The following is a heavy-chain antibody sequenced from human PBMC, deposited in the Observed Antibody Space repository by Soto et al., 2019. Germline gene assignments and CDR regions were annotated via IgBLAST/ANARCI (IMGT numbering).Heavy chain of an antibody. J-gene: IGHJ3*02. Sequence: EGSMRVSCEVSGITFKTNWKSWDRQAPGKGLEWLPNLNEFAYTKYYVDSLKGRFTILGDSAGNSLLLKMASLRAEDTAVYFCAAYNTSRHASFDILGRGTLVTVSS. CDR1: GITFKTNW. CDR3: AAYNTSRHASFDI. V-gene: IGHV3-7*01. CDR2: LNEFAYTK. D-gene: IGHD1-20*01.